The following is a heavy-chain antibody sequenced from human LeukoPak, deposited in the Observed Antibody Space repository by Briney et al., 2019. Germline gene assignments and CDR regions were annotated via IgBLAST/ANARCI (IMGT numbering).Heavy chain of an antibody. J-gene: IGHJ4*02. CDR2: VTSGGDT. D-gene: IGHD5-18*01. Sequence: GGSLRLSCAASGFTFSTYAMNWVRQAPGKGLEWVSSVTSGGDTYYADSVKGRFTITRDNSKNTLSLQMSSLRAEDTATYYCATGIQLWWTFDSWGQGTLVTVSS. V-gene: IGHV3-23*01. CDR1: GFTFSTYA. CDR3: ATGIQLWWTFDS.